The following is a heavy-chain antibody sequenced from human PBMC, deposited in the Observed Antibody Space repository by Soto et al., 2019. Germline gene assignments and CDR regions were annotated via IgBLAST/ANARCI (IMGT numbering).Heavy chain of an antibody. V-gene: IGHV1-2*04. CDR3: ARITPAYDAFDL. J-gene: IGHJ3*01. D-gene: IGHD1-20*01. CDR2: IHPTSGGT. CDR1: GYTFTCHY. Sequence: QVQLVQSGAEVKKPGASVKVSCKASGYTFTCHYMHWVRQAPGQGLEWMGWIHPTSGGTKYAQKFQGWLTLTRDTSISTAYMELSRLTSDDTAIYYCARITPAYDAFDLWGKGTMVTVSS.